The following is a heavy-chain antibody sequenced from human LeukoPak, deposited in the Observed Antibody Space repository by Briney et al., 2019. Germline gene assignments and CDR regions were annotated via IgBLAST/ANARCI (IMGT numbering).Heavy chain of an antibody. CDR1: GYTFTSYD. V-gene: IGHV1-8*01. CDR3: ARGGDRYCSGGSCHKYYYGMDV. CDR2: MNPNSGNT. Sequence: ASVKVSCKASGYTFTSYDINWVRQATGQGLEWMGWMNPNSGNTGYAQKFQGRVTMTRNTSISTAYMELSSLRSEDTAVYHCARGGDRYCSGGSCHKYYYGMDVWGQGTTVTVSS. D-gene: IGHD2-15*01. J-gene: IGHJ6*02.